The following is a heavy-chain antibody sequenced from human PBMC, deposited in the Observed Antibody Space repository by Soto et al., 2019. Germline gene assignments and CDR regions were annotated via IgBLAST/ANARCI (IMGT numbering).Heavy chain of an antibody. CDR1: GGSISSGGYY. Sequence: SETLSLTCTVSGGSISSGGYYWSWIRQHPGKGLEWIGYIYYSGSTYYNPSLKSRVTISVDTSKNQFSLKLSSVTAADTAVYYCARDPDTAMVGDFDIWGQGTMVTVSS. V-gene: IGHV4-31*02. D-gene: IGHD5-18*01. J-gene: IGHJ3*02. CDR3: ARDPDTAMVGDFDI. CDR2: IYYSGST.